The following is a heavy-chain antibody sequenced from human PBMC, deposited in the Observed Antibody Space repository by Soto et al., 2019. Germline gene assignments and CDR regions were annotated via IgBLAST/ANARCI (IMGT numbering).Heavy chain of an antibody. J-gene: IGHJ2*01. CDR3: ARVKVRIAVVGTEWYFDL. CDR2: IIPIFGTA. D-gene: IGHD6-19*01. Sequence: QVQLVQSGAEVKKPGSSVKVSCKASGGTFSSYAISWVRQAPGQGLEWMGGIIPIFGTANYAQKFQGRVTINADKSTSKAYMELSSMRYEDKAVYYCARVKVRIAVVGTEWYFDLWGRGTLVTVSS. V-gene: IGHV1-69*06. CDR1: GGTFSSYA.